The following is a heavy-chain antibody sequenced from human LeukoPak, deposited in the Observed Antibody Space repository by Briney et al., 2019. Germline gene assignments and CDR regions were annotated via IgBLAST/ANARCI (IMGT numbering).Heavy chain of an antibody. D-gene: IGHD3-16*02. Sequence: GGSLRLSCAASGFAFSSYAMSWVRQAPGKGLEWVSAISGSGGSTYYADSVKGRFTISRDNSKNTLYLQMNSLRAEDTAVYHCAKSPDYDYVWGSYRYFDYWGQGTLVTVSS. CDR3: AKSPDYDYVWGSYRYFDY. CDR1: GFAFSSYA. V-gene: IGHV3-23*01. CDR2: ISGSGGST. J-gene: IGHJ4*02.